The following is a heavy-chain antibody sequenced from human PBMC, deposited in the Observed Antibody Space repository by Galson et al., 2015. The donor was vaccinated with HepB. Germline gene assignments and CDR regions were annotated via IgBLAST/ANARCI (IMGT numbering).Heavy chain of an antibody. J-gene: IGHJ5*02. V-gene: IGHV1-18*04. CDR2: ISAYNGNT. CDR3: ARGRVLSLRDIVVVPAATTYNWFDP. Sequence: SVKVSCKASGYTFTSYGISWVRQAPGQGLEWMGWISAYNGNTNYAQKLQGRVTMTTDTSTSTAYMELRSLRSDDTAVYYCARGRVLSLRDIVVVPAATTYNWFDPWGQGTLVTVSS. CDR1: GYTFTSYG. D-gene: IGHD2-2*01.